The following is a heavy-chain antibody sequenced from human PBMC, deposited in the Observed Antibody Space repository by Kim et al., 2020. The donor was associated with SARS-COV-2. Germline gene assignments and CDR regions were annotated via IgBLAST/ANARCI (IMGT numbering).Heavy chain of an antibody. V-gene: IGHV1-46*01. CDR2: INPSGGST. Sequence: ASVKVSCKASGYTFTSYYMHWVRQAPGQGLEWMGIINPSGGSTSYAQKFQGRVTMTMDTSTSTVYMELSSLRSEDTAVYYCATARGYQLRSGYYYGMDVWGQGTTVTVSS. D-gene: IGHD2-2*01. CDR1: GYTFTSYY. J-gene: IGHJ6*02. CDR3: ATARGYQLRSGYYYGMDV.